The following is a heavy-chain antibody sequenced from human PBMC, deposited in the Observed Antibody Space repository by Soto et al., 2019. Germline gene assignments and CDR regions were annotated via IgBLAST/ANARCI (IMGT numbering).Heavy chain of an antibody. D-gene: IGHD6-19*01. CDR1: GYTFTGYY. V-gene: IGHV1-2*02. J-gene: IGHJ4*02. CDR3: ARVLPIAVAGLDY. Sequence: ASVKVSCKASGYTFTGYYMHWVRQAPGQGLEWMGWINPNSGGTNYAQKFQGRVTMTRDTSISTAYMELSRLRSDDTAVYYCARVLPIAVAGLDYWGQGTLVTVSS. CDR2: INPNSGGT.